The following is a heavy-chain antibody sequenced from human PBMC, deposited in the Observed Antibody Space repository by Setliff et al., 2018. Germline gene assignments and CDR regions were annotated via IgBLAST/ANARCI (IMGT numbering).Heavy chain of an antibody. V-gene: IGHV4-61*02. D-gene: IGHD3-3*01. CDR3: ARERTIFGILVISGWFDP. CDR2: LHTSGST. CDR1: GGSISSGSYY. J-gene: IGHJ5*02. Sequence: PSETLSLTCAVSGGSISSGSYYWSWIRQPAGKGLEWVGRLHTSGSTNYNPSLKSRGTISVDTSKNQISLNLTSVTAADTAMYYCARERTIFGILVISGWFDPWGQGTVVTVSS.